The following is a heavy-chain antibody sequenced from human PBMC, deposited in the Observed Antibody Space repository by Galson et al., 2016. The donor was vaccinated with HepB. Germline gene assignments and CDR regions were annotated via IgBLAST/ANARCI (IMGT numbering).Heavy chain of an antibody. CDR2: MSFDGSNK. D-gene: IGHD6-19*01. CDR3: AKDREFSSGWYDPDY. V-gene: IGHV3-30*18. Sequence: SLRLSCAASGFTFSSYGMHWVRPAPGKGLEWVAVMSFDGSNKYYGDSVKGRFTISRDNSKNTLYLQMNSLSAEDTAVYYCAKDREFSSGWYDPDYWGQGTLVTVSS. J-gene: IGHJ4*02. CDR1: GFTFSSYG.